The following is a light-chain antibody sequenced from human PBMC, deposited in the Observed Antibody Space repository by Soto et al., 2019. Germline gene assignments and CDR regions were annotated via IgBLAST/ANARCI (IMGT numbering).Light chain of an antibody. V-gene: IGKV3-20*01. J-gene: IGKJ4*01. Sequence: EIVLTQFPGALSLSPGERVTLSCRASQTVSNTYLAWYQQKTGQAPKFLIYGASNRATGIPDRFSGSGSGTGSTLSITRPVTVAVAVYYCEAYGACRPSLGGGTKVESK. CDR1: QTVSNTY. CDR3: EAYGACRPS. CDR2: GAS.